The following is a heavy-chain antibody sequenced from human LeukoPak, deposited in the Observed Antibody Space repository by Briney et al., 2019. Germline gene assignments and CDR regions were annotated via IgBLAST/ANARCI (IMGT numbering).Heavy chain of an antibody. V-gene: IGHV4-61*02. D-gene: IGHD3-3*01. CDR3: ARDGDYDFWSGTFDY. J-gene: IGHJ4*02. Sequence: SSETLSLTCTVSGGSISSGSYYWSWIRQPAGKGLEWIGRIYTSGSTNYNPSLKSRVTISVDTSKNQFSLKLSSVTAADTAVYYCARDGDYDFWSGTFDYWGQGTLVTVSS. CDR1: GGSISSGSYY. CDR2: IYTSGST.